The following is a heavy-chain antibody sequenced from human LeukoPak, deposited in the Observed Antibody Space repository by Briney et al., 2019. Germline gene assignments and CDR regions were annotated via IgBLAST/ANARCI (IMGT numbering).Heavy chain of an antibody. CDR2: IYPGDSDT. V-gene: IGHV5-51*01. CDR3: ARGFYGGYYYYYYMDV. J-gene: IGHJ6*03. Sequence: RGESLKISCKGSGYNFTTYWIGWVRQMPGKGLEWMGIIYPGDSDTRYSPSFQGQATISADRSISTAYLQWSSLKASDTAMYYCARGFYGGYYYYYYMDVWGKGTTVTVSS. D-gene: IGHD4/OR15-4a*01. CDR1: GYNFTTYW.